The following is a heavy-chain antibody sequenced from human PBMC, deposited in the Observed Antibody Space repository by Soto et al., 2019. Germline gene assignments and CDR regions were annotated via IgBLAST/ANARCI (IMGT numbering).Heavy chain of an antibody. CDR2: ISGSGGST. J-gene: IGHJ4*02. CDR1: GFTFSSYA. V-gene: IGHV3-23*01. Sequence: GGSLRLSCAASGFTFSSYAMSWVRQAPGKGLEWVSAISGSGGSTYYADSVKGRFTISRDNSKNTLYLQMNSLRAEDTAVYYCAKATGYDSSGYYLDYWGQGTLVTVSS. D-gene: IGHD3-22*01. CDR3: AKATGYDSSGYYLDY.